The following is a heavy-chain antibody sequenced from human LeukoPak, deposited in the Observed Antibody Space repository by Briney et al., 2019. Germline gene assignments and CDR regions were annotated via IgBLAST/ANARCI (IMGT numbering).Heavy chain of an antibody. J-gene: IGHJ4*02. CDR2: IYYSGST. D-gene: IGHD6-6*01. Sequence: PSETLSLTCTVSGGSISSHYWSWIRQPPGKGLEWIGYIYYSGSTNYNPSLKSRVTISVDTSKNQFSLKLSSVTAADTAVYYCARSIAARPFDYWGQGTLVTVSS. V-gene: IGHV4-59*11. CDR3: ARSIAARPFDY. CDR1: GGSISSHY.